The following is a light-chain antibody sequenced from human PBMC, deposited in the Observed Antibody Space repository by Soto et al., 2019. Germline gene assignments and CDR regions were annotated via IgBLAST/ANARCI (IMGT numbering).Light chain of an antibody. Sequence: EIVVTQSPATLSVSPGERVTLSCRASQSVRNKVAWYQQKPGQTPRVIIYDTSTRAADIPARFSGSGYGTYSTLTISSLQSEDFAVYYCQQYNIWRSITFGPGTRLEI. CDR3: QQYNIWRSIT. V-gene: IGKV3-15*01. J-gene: IGKJ5*01. CDR1: QSVRNK. CDR2: DTS.